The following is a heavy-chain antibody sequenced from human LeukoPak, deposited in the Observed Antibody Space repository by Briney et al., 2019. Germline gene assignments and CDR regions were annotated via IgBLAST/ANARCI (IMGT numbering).Heavy chain of an antibody. Sequence: ASVKVSCKASGYTFTSYGISWVRQAPGQGLEWMGWISAYNGNTNYAQKLQGRVTMTTDTSTSTAYMELRSLRSDDTAVYYCARDVAYYYDSSGRRAFDIWGQGTMVTVS. D-gene: IGHD3-22*01. V-gene: IGHV1-18*01. J-gene: IGHJ3*02. CDR1: GYTFTSYG. CDR3: ARDVAYYYDSSGRRAFDI. CDR2: ISAYNGNT.